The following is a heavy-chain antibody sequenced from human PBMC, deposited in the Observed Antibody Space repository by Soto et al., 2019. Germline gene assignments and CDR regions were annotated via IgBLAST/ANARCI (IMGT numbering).Heavy chain of an antibody. Sequence: QVQLQQSGPRLVKPSETLSLTCTVSSGPDRSHNWGWIRQPPGRGLEWIGYVYYTGDTAYNPSLRGRVTISADPSTNDISLTLNSVTAADTAVYYCVRQGIDYLHGLVDVWGPGTPVSVSS. CDR1: SGPDRSHN. V-gene: IGHV4-59*08. D-gene: IGHD4-17*01. J-gene: IGHJ6*02. CDR3: VRQGIDYLHGLVDV. CDR2: VYYTGDT.